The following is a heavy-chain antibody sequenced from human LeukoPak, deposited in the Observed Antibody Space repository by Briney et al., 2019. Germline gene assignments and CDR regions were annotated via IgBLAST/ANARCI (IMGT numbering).Heavy chain of an antibody. CDR3: AISTVIAPEFDS. D-gene: IGHD2-21*01. CDR2: IHYTGNT. V-gene: IGHV4-59*01. Sequence: PSATLSLTCTVSGGSISSFYWNWIRQPPGKALEWIGHIHYTGNTNYNPSLKSRVTISVDTSKNQFSLYLSSVTAADTAVYYCAISTVIAPEFDSWGQGTLVTVSS. CDR1: GGSISSFY. J-gene: IGHJ4*02.